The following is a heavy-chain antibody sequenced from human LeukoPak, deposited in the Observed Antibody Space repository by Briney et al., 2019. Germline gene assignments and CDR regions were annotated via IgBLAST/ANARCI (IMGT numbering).Heavy chain of an antibody. CDR2: IYQSGST. V-gene: IGHV4-30-2*01. CDR1: GGSVSSGGYY. D-gene: IGHD2-8*01. J-gene: IGHJ4*02. CDR3: ARVGTNTSDYFPHIFDC. Sequence: PSQTLSLTCTVSGGSVSSGGYYWTWIRQPPLKGLEWIGAIYQSGSTYYNPSLKGRVTISVDRSKNQFSLKLSSVTAADTGVYYCARVGTNTSDYFPHIFDCWGRGTLVTVSS.